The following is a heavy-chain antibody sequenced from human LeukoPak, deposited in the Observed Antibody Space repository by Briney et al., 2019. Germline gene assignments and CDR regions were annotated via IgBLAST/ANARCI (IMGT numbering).Heavy chain of an antibody. Sequence: PGGSLRLSCAASGFTFSSFGMHWVRQAPGKGLEWVASISSSSSYIYYADSVKGRFTISRDNAKNSLYLQMNSLRAEDTAVYYCARENSDYYYYMDVWGKGTTVTISS. CDR3: ARENSDYYYYMDV. CDR1: GFTFSSFG. J-gene: IGHJ6*03. V-gene: IGHV3-21*01. CDR2: ISSSSSYI. D-gene: IGHD4-23*01.